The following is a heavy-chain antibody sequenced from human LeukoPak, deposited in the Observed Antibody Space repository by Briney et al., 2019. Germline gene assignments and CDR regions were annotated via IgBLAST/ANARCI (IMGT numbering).Heavy chain of an antibody. CDR3: ARGGGDCSSVSCYTGGDVFDV. CDR2: IKQDGKEK. D-gene: IGHD2-2*02. CDR1: GFTFSSYW. J-gene: IGHJ3*01. V-gene: IGHV3-7*01. Sequence: PGGSLRLSCAASGFTFSSYWMSWVRQAPGKGLEWVANIKQDGKEKYYADSVKGRSTISRDNAKNSLFLQMNSLRADDTAAYYCARGGGDCSSVSCYTGGDVFDVWGQGTLVTVSS.